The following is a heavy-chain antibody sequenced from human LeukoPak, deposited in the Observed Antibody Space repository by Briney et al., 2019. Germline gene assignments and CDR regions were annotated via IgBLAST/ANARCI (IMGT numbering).Heavy chain of an antibody. V-gene: IGHV3-23*01. D-gene: IGHD3-16*01. CDR2: ISGSSGST. J-gene: IGHJ3*02. CDR1: GFTFSSYA. CDR3: TKGQLWASGRAFDI. Sequence: GGSLRLSCAASGFTFSSYAMSWVRQAPGKGLEWVSAISGSSGSTYYADSVKGRFTISRDNSKNTLYLQMNNLRPEDTAVYYCTKGQLWASGRAFDIWGQGAMVTVSS.